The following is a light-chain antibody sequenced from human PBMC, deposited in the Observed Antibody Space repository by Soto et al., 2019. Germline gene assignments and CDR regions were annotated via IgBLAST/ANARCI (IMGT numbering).Light chain of an antibody. CDR3: QQYAGSLSWT. Sequence: EIVLTQSPGTLSLSPGERATLSCRASQSVNSNYLVWYQQNPGQAPRLLIYGSSIRATGIPDRFSGSGSGTDFTLTISRLEPEDFAVYYCQQYAGSLSWTFGQGTKVGIK. J-gene: IGKJ1*01. CDR1: QSVNSNY. CDR2: GSS. V-gene: IGKV3-20*01.